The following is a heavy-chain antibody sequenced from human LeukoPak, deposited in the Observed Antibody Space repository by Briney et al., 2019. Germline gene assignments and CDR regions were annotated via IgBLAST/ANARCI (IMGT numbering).Heavy chain of an antibody. V-gene: IGHV1-8*03. Sequence: ASVKVSCKASGYTFTNYDINWVRQATGQGLEWVGWVNPYSGNTGYAQKFQGRVTITRNTAISTAYMELSSLTSEDTAVYYCAMDWYSSSWYVWGQGTLVTVSS. CDR3: AMDWYSSSWYV. D-gene: IGHD6-13*01. CDR2: VNPYSGNT. J-gene: IGHJ4*02. CDR1: GYTFTNYD.